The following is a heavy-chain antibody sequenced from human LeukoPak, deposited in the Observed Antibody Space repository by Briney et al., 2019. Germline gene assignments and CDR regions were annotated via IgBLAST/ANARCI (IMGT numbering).Heavy chain of an antibody. V-gene: IGHV3-48*03. D-gene: IGHD1-26*01. CDR1: GFTFSSYE. CDR2: ISSSGSTI. Sequence: GGSLRLSCAASGFTFSSYEMNWVRQAPGKGLEWVSYISSSGSTIYYADSVKGRFTISRDNAKNSLYLQMNSLRAEDTALYYCARSLGGSYYYYYYMDVWGKGTTVTVSS. J-gene: IGHJ6*03. CDR3: ARSLGGSYYYYYYMDV.